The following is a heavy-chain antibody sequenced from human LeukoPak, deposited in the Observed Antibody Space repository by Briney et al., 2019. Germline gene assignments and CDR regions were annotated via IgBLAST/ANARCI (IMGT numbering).Heavy chain of an antibody. Sequence: GGSLRLSCAASGFTFDDYGMSWVRQAPGKGLEWVSGINWNGGSTGYADSVKGRFTISRDNAKNSPYLQMNSLRAEDTALYYCAREKGGYCSGGSCYTSSHFDYWGQGTLVTVSS. CDR1: GFTFDDYG. D-gene: IGHD2-15*01. CDR2: INWNGGST. J-gene: IGHJ4*02. V-gene: IGHV3-20*04. CDR3: AREKGGYCSGGSCYTSSHFDY.